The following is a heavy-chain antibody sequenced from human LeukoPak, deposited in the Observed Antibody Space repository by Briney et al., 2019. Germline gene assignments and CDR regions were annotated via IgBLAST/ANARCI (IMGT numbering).Heavy chain of an antibody. Sequence: ASVEVSCKASGGTFSSYAISWVRQAPGQGLEWMGGIIPIFGTANYAQKFQGRVTITADESTSTAYMELSSLRSEDTAVYYCASYNWNSFYFDYWGQGTLVTVSS. J-gene: IGHJ4*02. CDR1: GGTFSSYA. CDR3: ASYNWNSFYFDY. D-gene: IGHD1/OR15-1a*01. CDR2: IIPIFGTA. V-gene: IGHV1-69*13.